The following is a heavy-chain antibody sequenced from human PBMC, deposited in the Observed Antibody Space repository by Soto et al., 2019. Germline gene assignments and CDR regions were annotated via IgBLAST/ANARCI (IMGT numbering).Heavy chain of an antibody. CDR3: ARVLSGSYPDY. CDR2: ISYDGSNK. D-gene: IGHD1-26*01. V-gene: IGHV3-30-3*01. J-gene: IGHJ4*02. Sequence: QVQLVESGGGVVQPGRSLRLSCAASGFALSSYAMHWVRQAPGKGLEWVAVISYDGSNKYYADSVKGRFTISRDNSKNTLYLQMNSLRAEYTAVYYCARVLSGSYPDYWGQGTLVTVSS. CDR1: GFALSSYA.